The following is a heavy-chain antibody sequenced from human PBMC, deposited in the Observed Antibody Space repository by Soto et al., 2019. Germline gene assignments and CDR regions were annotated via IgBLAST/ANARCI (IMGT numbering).Heavy chain of an antibody. CDR1: GYTFTSYD. CDR2: MNPNSGNT. D-gene: IGHD3-9*01. J-gene: IGHJ6*03. V-gene: IGHV1-8*01. CDR3: ARSETLRYFDWLSSTSYYMDV. Sequence: ASVKVSCKASGYTFTSYDINWVQQATGQGLEWMGWMNPNSGNTGYAQKFQGRVTMTRNTSISTAYMELSSLRSEDTAVYYCARSETLRYFDWLSSTSYYMDVWGKGTTVTVSS.